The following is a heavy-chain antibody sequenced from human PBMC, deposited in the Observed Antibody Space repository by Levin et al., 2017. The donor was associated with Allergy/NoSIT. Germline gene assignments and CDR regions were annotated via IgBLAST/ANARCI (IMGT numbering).Heavy chain of an antibody. CDR2: INHSGST. D-gene: IGHD3-10*01. V-gene: IGHV4-34*01. CDR1: GGSFSGSY. Sequence: SQTLSLTCAVYGGSFSGSYWSWIRQPPGKGLEWIGEINHSGSTNYNPSLKSRVTISVDTSKNQFSLKLSSVTAADTAVYYCARVGPITMPRGWFDPWGQGTLVTVSS. J-gene: IGHJ5*02. CDR3: ARVGPITMPRGWFDP.